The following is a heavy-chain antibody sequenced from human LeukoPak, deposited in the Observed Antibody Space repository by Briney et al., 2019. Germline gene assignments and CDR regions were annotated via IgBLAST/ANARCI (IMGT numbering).Heavy chain of an antibody. Sequence: GGSLRLSCSASGFTFSSYAMHWVRQAPGKGLEYVSAISSNGGSTYYADSVKGRFTISRDNSKSTLYLQMSSLRAEDTAVYYCVKNPAATVDYYYYGMDVWGKGTTVTVSS. V-gene: IGHV3-64D*06. CDR2: ISSNGGST. CDR3: VKNPAATVDYYYYGMDV. J-gene: IGHJ6*04. D-gene: IGHD2-2*01. CDR1: GFTFSSYA.